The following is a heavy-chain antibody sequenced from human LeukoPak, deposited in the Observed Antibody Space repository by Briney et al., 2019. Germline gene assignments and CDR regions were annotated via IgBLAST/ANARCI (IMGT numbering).Heavy chain of an antibody. D-gene: IGHD2-2*01. CDR2: INPSGGST. CDR3: ARGGDIVVVPAAVYYYYYMDV. CDR1: GNTFTSYY. V-gene: IGHV1-46*01. J-gene: IGHJ6*03. Sequence: ASVKVSCKASGNTFTSYYMHWVRQAPGQGLEWMGIINPSGGSTSYAQKFQGRVTMTRDTSTSTVYMELSSLRSEDTAVYYCARGGDIVVVPAAVYYYYYMDVWGKGTTVTISS.